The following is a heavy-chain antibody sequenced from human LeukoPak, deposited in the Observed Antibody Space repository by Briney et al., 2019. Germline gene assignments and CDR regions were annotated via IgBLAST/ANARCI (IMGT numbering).Heavy chain of an antibody. CDR1: GFTFTNYV. CDR3: ARSPTYYYMDV. V-gene: IGHV3-30-3*01. J-gene: IGHJ6*03. CDR2: ISYDGTNK. Sequence: GESLRLSCAASGFTFTNYVIHWVRPPPGKGLEWLAVISYDGTNKYYADSVKGRFTISRDHSKSTVDLQMDSLGGADSAVYYCARSPTYYYMDVWGKGTTVTVSS.